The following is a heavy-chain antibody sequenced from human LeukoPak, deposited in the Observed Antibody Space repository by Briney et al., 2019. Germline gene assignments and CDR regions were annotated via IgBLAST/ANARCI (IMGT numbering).Heavy chain of an antibody. CDR2: IYYSGST. CDR1: GGTISSSSYY. J-gene: IGHJ3*02. V-gene: IGHV4-39*01. D-gene: IGHD3-3*01. CDR3: ARPPYYDFWSGYSPDAFDI. Sequence: PSETLSLTCTVSGGTISSSSYYWGWIRQPPGKGLEWIGSIYYSGSTYYNPSLKSRVTISVDTSKNQFSLKLSSVTAADTAVYYCARPPYYDFWSGYSPDAFDIWGQGTMVTVSS.